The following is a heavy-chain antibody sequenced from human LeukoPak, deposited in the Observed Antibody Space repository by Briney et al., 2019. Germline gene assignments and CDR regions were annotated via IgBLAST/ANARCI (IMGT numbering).Heavy chain of an antibody. CDR3: ASDRIARLGGSYRYNCFDP. D-gene: IGHD1-26*01. J-gene: IGHJ5*02. CDR1: GYTFTSYG. Sequence: ASVKVSCKASGYTFTSYGISWVRQAHGQGLEWMGWISAYNGNTNYAQKLQGRVTMTTDTSTGTAYLELRSLTSDDTALYYCASDRIARLGGSYRYNCFDPWGQGTLVTVSS. V-gene: IGHV1-18*01. CDR2: ISAYNGNT.